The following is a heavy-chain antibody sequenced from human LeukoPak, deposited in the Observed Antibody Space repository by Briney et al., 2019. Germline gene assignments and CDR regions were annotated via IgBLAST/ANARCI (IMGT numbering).Heavy chain of an antibody. CDR3: ARGRWIAAAGTDFEPGYYFDY. Sequence: GGSLRLSCVASGFTFSSYSMNWVRQAPGKGLEWVSYISSSSSTIYYADSVKGRFTISRDNAKNSLYLQMNSLRAEDTAVYYCARGRWIAAAGTDFEPGYYFDYWGQGTLVTVSS. D-gene: IGHD6-13*01. CDR2: ISSSSSTI. CDR1: GFTFSSYS. J-gene: IGHJ4*02. V-gene: IGHV3-48*01.